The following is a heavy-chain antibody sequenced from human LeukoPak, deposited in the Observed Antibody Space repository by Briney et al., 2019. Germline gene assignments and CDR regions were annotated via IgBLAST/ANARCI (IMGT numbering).Heavy chain of an antibody. Sequence: ASVKVSCKASGYTFTSYAMNWVRQAPGQGLEWMGWINTNTGNPTYAQGFTGRFVFSLDTSVSTAYLQISSLKAEDTAVYYCARDGSFGGVPIAPYYYYMDVWGKGTTVTVSS. CDR3: ARDGSFGGVPIAPYYYYMDV. CDR2: INTNTGNP. V-gene: IGHV7-4-1*02. CDR1: GYTFTSYA. D-gene: IGHD3-16*01. J-gene: IGHJ6*03.